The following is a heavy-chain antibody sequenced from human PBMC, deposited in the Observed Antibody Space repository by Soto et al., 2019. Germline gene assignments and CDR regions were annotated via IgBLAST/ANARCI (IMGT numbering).Heavy chain of an antibody. D-gene: IGHD1-26*01. J-gene: IGHJ6*02. Sequence: ASVKVSCKASGYTFTGYYMHWVRQAPGQGLEWMGWINPNSGGTNYAQKFQGWVTMTRDTSISTAYMELSRLRSDDTAVYYCARDRGGSHTYYYYYGMDVWGQGTTVTVSS. CDR1: GYTFTGYY. V-gene: IGHV1-2*04. CDR2: INPNSGGT. CDR3: ARDRGGSHTYYYYYGMDV.